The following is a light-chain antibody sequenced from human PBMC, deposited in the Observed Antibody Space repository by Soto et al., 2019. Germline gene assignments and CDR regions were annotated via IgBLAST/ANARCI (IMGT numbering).Light chain of an antibody. J-gene: IGLJ1*01. Sequence: QSVLTQPASVSGSPGQSITISCTGTSSHVGGYNSVSWYQLHPGKAPKLIIYEVNNRPSGLSNRFSGSKSGNTASLTISGLQADDEGDYYCSSKRDSSTLFVFGTGTKVTV. CDR3: SSKRDSSTLFV. CDR1: SSHVGGYNS. CDR2: EVN. V-gene: IGLV2-14*01.